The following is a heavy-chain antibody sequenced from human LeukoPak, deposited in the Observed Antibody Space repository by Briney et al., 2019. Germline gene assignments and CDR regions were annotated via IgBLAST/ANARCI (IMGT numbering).Heavy chain of an antibody. J-gene: IGHJ4*02. CDR1: GYTFTGYY. CDR3: ARGRYCSSTRSRYCSGGSFLYFDY. CDR2: INPNSAGT. V-gene: IGHV1-2*02. Sequence: ASVKVSCKASGYTFTGYYMHWVRQAPGQGLEWMGWINPNSAGTNYAQKFQGRVTMTRDTSISTAYMELSRLRSDDTAVYYCARGRYCSSTRSRYCSGGSFLYFDYWGQGTLVTVSS. D-gene: IGHD2-15*01.